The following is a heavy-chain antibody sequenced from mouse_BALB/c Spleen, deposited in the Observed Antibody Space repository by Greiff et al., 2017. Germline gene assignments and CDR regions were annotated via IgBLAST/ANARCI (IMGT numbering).Heavy chain of an antibody. D-gene: IGHD4-1*01. J-gene: IGHJ4*01. CDR1: GYTFTDYW. CDR3: ARVTGEGIYYAMDY. CDR2: IDTSDSYT. Sequence: QVQLKQPGAELVMPGASVKMSCKASGYTFTDYWMHWVKQRPGQGLEWIGAIDTSDSYTSYNQKFKGKATLTVDESSSTAYMQLSSLTSEDSAVYYCARVTGEGIYYAMDYWGQGTSVTVSS. V-gene: IGHV1-69*01.